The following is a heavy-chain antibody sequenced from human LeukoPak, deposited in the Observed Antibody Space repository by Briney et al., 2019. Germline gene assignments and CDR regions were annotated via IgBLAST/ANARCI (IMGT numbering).Heavy chain of an antibody. CDR3: ARRDYGDYVGSDY. V-gene: IGHV4-34*01. J-gene: IGHJ4*02. CDR1: VGSFSGYY. D-gene: IGHD4-17*01. Sequence: SETLSLTCAVYVGSFSGYYWSWIRQPPGKGLEWIGETTHSGSTNYNPSLRSRVTIAVDRSKNQFSLKLSSVTAADTAVYYCARRDYGDYVGSDYWGQGTLVTVSS. CDR2: TTHSGST.